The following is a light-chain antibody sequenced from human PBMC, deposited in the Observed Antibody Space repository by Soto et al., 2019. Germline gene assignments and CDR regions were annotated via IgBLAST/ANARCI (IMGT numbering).Light chain of an antibody. J-gene: IGKJ5*01. CDR1: QRIGDY. Sequence: DIVLTQSPATLSLSPGERATLSCRASQRIGDYLAWYQQRPGQAPRLLIYDASNRAAGTPARFSGSGSGSDYTLTISSLQPDDFAVYYCQQRYVWPITFGQGTRLDI. CDR2: DAS. CDR3: QQRYVWPIT. V-gene: IGKV3-11*01.